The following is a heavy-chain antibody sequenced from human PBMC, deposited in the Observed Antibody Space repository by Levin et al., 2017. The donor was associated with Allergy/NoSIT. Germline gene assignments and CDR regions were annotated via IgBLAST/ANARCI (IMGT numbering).Heavy chain of an antibody. CDR2: ITTAGDT. J-gene: IGHJ4*02. CDR1: GFTFSSYD. Sequence: PGGSLRLSCAASGFTFSSYDMHWVRQTTGKGLEWVSAITTAGDTFYPGSVKGRFTISRENAKNSLSLQMNSLRDGDTAVYYCARVRRDSNGWYEIDYWGQGTLVTVSS. D-gene: IGHD6-19*01. V-gene: IGHV3-13*01. CDR3: ARVRRDSNGWYEIDY.